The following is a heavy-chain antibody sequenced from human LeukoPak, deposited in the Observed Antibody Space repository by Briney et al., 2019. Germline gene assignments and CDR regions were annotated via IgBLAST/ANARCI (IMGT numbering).Heavy chain of an antibody. CDR3: ASSTPIYGSGSPH. V-gene: IGHV4-38-2*02. CDR2: IYHSGST. J-gene: IGHJ4*02. CDR1: GYSISSGYY. D-gene: IGHD3-10*01. Sequence: AETLSLTCTVSGYSISSGYYWGWIRQPPGKGLEWIGSIYHSGSTYYNPSLKSRVTISVDTSKNQFSLKLSSVTAADTAVYYCASSTPIYGSGSPHWGQGTLVTVSS.